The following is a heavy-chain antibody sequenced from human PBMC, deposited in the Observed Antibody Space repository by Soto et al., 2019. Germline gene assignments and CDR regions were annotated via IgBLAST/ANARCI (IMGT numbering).Heavy chain of an antibody. V-gene: IGHV3-48*02. Sequence: PGGSLRLSCAASGLTFTSYSMNWVRQAPGQGLERVSYITSKSTTIKYADSVKGRFTVSRDNAKNSLYLQLNSLRDEDTAVYYCAREMGACSDSSCYPGPYDSWGQGTLVTVSS. CDR3: AREMGACSDSSCYPGPYDS. CDR1: GLTFTSYS. J-gene: IGHJ5*02. D-gene: IGHD3-16*01. CDR2: ITSKSTTI.